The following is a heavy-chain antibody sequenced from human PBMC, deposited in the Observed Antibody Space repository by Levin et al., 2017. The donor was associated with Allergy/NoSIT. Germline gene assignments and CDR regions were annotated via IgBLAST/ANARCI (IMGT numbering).Heavy chain of an antibody. Sequence: PGESLKISCKASGYSFTSYSFTSYWISWVRQMPGKGLEWMGRIDPTDSYTNYSPSFQGHVTIPADKSISTAYLQWSSLKASDTAMYYCARHVMAAADPFDYWGQGTLVTVSS. J-gene: IGHJ4*02. V-gene: IGHV5-10-1*01. D-gene: IGHD6-13*01. CDR2: IDPTDSYT. CDR1: GYSFTSYSFTSYW. CDR3: ARHVMAAADPFDY.